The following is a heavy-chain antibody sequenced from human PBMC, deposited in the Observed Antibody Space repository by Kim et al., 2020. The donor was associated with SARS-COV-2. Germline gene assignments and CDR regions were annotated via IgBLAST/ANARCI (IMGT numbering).Heavy chain of an antibody. V-gene: IGHV4-39*01. D-gene: IGHD4-4*01. J-gene: IGHJ4*02. CDR2: IYYSGST. CDR3: ARHTTVVRPFDY. Sequence: SETLSLTCTVSGCSISSSSYYWGWIRQPPGKGLEWIGSIYYSGSTYYNPSLKSRATISVDTSKNQFSLKLSSVTAADTAVYYCARHTTVVRPFDYWGQGTLVTVSS. CDR1: GCSISSSSYY.